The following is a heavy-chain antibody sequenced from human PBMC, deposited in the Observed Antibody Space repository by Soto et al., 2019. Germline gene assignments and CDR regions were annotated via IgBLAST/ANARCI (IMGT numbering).Heavy chain of an antibody. CDR3: ARTTYYYDSSGLRADYGMGV. CDR2: IDWDDDK. D-gene: IGHD3-22*01. V-gene: IGHV2-70*01. CDR1: GFSLSTSGLC. J-gene: IGHJ6*02. Sequence: SGPTLVNPTQTLTLTCTFSGFSLSTSGLCVTWIRQPPGKALEWLALIDWDDDKYYSTSLKTRLTISKDTSKNQVVLTMTNMDPVDTATYYCARTTYYYDSSGLRADYGMGVWGQGTTVTVSS.